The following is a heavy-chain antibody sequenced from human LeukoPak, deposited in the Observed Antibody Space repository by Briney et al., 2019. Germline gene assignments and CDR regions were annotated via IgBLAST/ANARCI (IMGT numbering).Heavy chain of an antibody. CDR1: GGTFSGYG. CDR2: IIPIFGTT. CDR3: ASHIPYHCSSTSCQYYSYYYMDV. D-gene: IGHD2-2*01. Sequence: ASVKVSCKASGGTFSGYGFNWVRQAPGQGLEWMGGIIPIFGTTNYAQKFQGRVTITADKSTSTAYMELSSLRSEDTAVYYCASHIPYHCSSTSCQYYSYYYMDVWGKGTTVTVSS. V-gene: IGHV1-69*06. J-gene: IGHJ6*03.